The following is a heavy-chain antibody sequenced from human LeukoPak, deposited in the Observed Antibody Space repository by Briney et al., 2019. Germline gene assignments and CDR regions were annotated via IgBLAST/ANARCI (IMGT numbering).Heavy chain of an antibody. CDR1: GFTFSSYA. CDR2: ISGSGGST. Sequence: PGGSLRLSCAASGFTFSSYAMSWVRQAPGKGLEWVSAISGSGGSTYYADSVKGRFTISRDNSKNTLYLQMNSLRAEDTAVYYCAKDRTPGRVLRFSHFDYWGQGTLVTVSS. D-gene: IGHD3-3*01. V-gene: IGHV3-23*01. CDR3: AKDRTPGRVLRFSHFDY. J-gene: IGHJ4*02.